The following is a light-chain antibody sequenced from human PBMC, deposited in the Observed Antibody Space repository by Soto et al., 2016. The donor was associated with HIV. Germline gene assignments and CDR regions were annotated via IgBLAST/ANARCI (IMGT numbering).Light chain of an antibody. CDR3: QQYNSYWT. Sequence: DIQMTQSPSSVSASVGDRVTITCRASQGISRWLAWYQQKPGKAPKLLIYAASSLQSGVPSRFSGSGSGTDFTLTISSLQPDDFATYYCQQYNSYWTFGQGTKVEIK. CDR2: AAS. J-gene: IGKJ1*01. V-gene: IGKV1D-16*01. CDR1: QGISRW.